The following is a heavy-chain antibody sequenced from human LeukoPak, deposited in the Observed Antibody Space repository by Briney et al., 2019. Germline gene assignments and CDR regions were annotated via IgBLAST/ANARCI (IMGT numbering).Heavy chain of an antibody. CDR3: ARPLLYYCGSGSYQRSFYYYYYGMDV. CDR2: ISAYNGNT. D-gene: IGHD3-10*01. V-gene: IGHV1-18*01. J-gene: IGHJ6*02. CDR1: GYTFTSYG. Sequence: GASVKVSCKASGYTFTSYGISWVRQAPGQGLEWMGWISAYNGNTNYAQKLQGRVTMTTDTSTSTAYMELRSLRSDDTAVHYCARPLLYYCGSGSYQRSFYYYYYGMDVWGQGTTVTVSS.